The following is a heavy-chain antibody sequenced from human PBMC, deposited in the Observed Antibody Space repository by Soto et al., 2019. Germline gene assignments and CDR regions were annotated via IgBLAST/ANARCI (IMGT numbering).Heavy chain of an antibody. Sequence: QVQLVESGGGVVQPGRSLRLSCAASGFTFSSYAMHWVRQAPGKGLEWVAVISYDGSNKYYADSVKGRFTISRDNSKNTXYXXMNSLRAEDTAVYYCARDGMITFGGVIVRSNAFDIWGQGTMVTVSS. D-gene: IGHD3-16*02. V-gene: IGHV3-30-3*01. J-gene: IGHJ3*02. CDR3: ARDGMITFGGVIVRSNAFDI. CDR1: GFTFSSYA. CDR2: ISYDGSNK.